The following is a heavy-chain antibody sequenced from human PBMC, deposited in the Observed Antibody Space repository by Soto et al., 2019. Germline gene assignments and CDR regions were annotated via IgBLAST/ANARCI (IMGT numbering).Heavy chain of an antibody. CDR2: ISSSSSYI. V-gene: IGHV3-21*01. Sequence: GGSLRLSCAASGFTFSSYSMNWVRQAPGKGLEWVSSISSSSSYIYYADSVKGRFTISRDNAKNSLYLQMNSLRAEDTAVYYCARARETGDPALDYWGQGTLVTVSS. CDR1: GFTFSSYS. CDR3: ARARETGDPALDY. J-gene: IGHJ4*02. D-gene: IGHD7-27*01.